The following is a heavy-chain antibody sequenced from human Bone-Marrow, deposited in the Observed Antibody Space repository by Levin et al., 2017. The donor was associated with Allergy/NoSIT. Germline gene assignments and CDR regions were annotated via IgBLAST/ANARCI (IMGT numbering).Heavy chain of an antibody. D-gene: IGHD5-12*01. CDR3: ARESITSRDY. CDR1: GYTFRDHY. CDR2: INPISGVT. V-gene: IGHV1-2*06. Sequence: ASVKVSCEASGYTFRDHYIHWVRQAPGQGLEWMGRINPISGVTDYAQKFQGRVTMTRDTSISKAYMELNRLRSDDTAVYYCARESITSRDYWGQGTLVTVSS. J-gene: IGHJ4*02.